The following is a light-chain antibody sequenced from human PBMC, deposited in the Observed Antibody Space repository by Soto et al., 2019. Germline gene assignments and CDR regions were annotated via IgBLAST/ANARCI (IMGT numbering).Light chain of an antibody. J-gene: IGKJ1*01. V-gene: IGKV1-39*01. CDR2: SAS. CDR1: QYIGNH. CDR3: QSNYILPWT. Sequence: DIQVTQSPPSLSASVGDRVIITCRASQYIGNHLNWYQHKPGKAPQLLIYSASTLQIGVPSRFSGSVSGTDFTLTITTLQPDDFASYYCQSNYILPWTFGQGTKVDIK.